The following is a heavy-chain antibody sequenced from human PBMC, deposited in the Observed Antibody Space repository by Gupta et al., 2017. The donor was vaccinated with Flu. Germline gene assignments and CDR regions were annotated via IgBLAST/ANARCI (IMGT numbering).Heavy chain of an antibody. J-gene: IGHJ5*02. Sequence: GLEWIGEINYSGATNYNPSLKSRVTISVDTSKNQFSLKLRSLTAADTALYYCARVRYPLLMSPWGQGPLVTVSS. CDR3: ARVRYPLLMSP. V-gene: IGHV4-34*01. CDR2: INYSGAT. D-gene: IGHD2-8*01.